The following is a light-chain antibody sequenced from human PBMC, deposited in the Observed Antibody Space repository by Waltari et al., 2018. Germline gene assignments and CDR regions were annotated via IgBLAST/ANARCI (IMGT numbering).Light chain of an antibody. Sequence: DIQFTQSPSFLSASAGDSVTITCRASQDIDKDLMWYRPNPGKAPNLLIYAPSPLQSGVPARLGGSGSGTECSLTSTSLQPEDCAAYYCQRLNSYPLTFGGGTKVEIK. CDR2: APS. CDR1: QDIDKD. CDR3: QRLNSYPLT. V-gene: IGKV1-9*01. J-gene: IGKJ4*01.